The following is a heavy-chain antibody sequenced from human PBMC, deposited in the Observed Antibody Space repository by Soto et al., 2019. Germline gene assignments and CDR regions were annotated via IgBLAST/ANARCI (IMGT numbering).Heavy chain of an antibody. D-gene: IGHD3-10*01. V-gene: IGHV4-61*08. CDR1: GGSITTGGYY. J-gene: IGHJ4*02. CDR3: AKDITMVRGVIITPSPFDY. Sequence: PSETLSLTCTVSGGSITTGGYYWSWIRQPPGKGLEWIGYFYYSGITNYNPSLKSRVTISVDTSKTQFSLKLSSVTAADTAVYYCAKDITMVRGVIITPSPFDYWGQGTLVTVSS. CDR2: FYYSGIT.